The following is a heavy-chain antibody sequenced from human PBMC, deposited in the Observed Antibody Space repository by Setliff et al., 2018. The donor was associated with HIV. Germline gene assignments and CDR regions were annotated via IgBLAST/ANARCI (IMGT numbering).Heavy chain of an antibody. CDR3: ARGRYRSRWYASDHYYIDV. V-gene: IGHV4-39*01. Sequence: PSETLSLTCTVSGGSISSSSYYWGWIRQPPGKGLQWIGSIYYRGSTYYNPSLKSRVTRSVDTSKNQFSLKLRSVTAADTALYYCARGRYRSRWYASDHYYIDVWGKGTTVTVSS. J-gene: IGHJ6*03. CDR1: GGSISSSSYY. CDR2: IYYRGST. D-gene: IGHD6-13*01.